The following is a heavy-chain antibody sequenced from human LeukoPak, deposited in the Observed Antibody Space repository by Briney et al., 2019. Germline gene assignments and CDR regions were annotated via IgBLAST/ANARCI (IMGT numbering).Heavy chain of an antibody. D-gene: IGHD3-9*01. CDR2: ISAYNGNT. Sequence: ASVKVSCKASGYTFTSYGISWVRQAPGQGIEWMGWISAYNGNTNYAQKLQGRVTMTTDTSTSTAYMELRSLRSDDTAVYYCARDPGQYYDILTGYYTPYYFDYWGQGTLVTVSS. CDR3: ARDPGQYYDILTGYYTPYYFDY. V-gene: IGHV1-18*01. J-gene: IGHJ4*02. CDR1: GYTFTSYG.